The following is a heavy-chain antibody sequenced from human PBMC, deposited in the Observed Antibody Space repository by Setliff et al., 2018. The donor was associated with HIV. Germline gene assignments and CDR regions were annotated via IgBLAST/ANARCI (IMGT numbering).Heavy chain of an antibody. J-gene: IGHJ2*01. CDR1: GYTFTNNG. CDR2: ISGDNGNT. Sequence: GASVKVSCKASGYTFTNNGINWVRQAPGQGLEWMGWISGDNGNTKYAQKLQGRATMTTDKSTSTAYMELSSLRSEDTAVYYCARGVRPSYGSGSYYWYFDLWGRGTLVTVS. CDR3: ARGVRPSYGSGSYYWYFDL. V-gene: IGHV1-18*01. D-gene: IGHD3-10*01.